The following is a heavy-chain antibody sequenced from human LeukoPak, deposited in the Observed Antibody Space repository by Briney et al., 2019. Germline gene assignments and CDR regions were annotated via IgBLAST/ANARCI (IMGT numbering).Heavy chain of an antibody. CDR2: INHSGST. J-gene: IGHJ5*02. V-gene: IGHV4-34*01. Sequence: SETLSLTCAVYGGSFSGYYWSWIRQPPGKGLEWIGEINHSGSTNYNPSLKSLVTISVDTSKNQFSLKLSSVTAADTAVYYCARHVGILWFGELLHNWFDPWGQGTLVTVSS. D-gene: IGHD3-10*01. CDR3: ARHVGILWFGELLHNWFDP. CDR1: GGSFSGYY.